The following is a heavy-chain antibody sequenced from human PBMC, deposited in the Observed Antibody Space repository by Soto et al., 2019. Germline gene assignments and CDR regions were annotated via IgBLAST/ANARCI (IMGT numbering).Heavy chain of an antibody. J-gene: IGHJ4*02. V-gene: IGHV4-4*07. CDR2: VFSSVSD. Sequence: DTLSLTCIVSGFSVTSYTWSWVRQPANKGLEWIGRVFSSVSDTYSPSLKSRVRISMDTPENRISLKLDSVTAADAGVYYCTRDGMTTGDTWGQGTRVTVSS. CDR1: GFSVTSYT. D-gene: IGHD2-21*02. CDR3: TRDGMTTGDT.